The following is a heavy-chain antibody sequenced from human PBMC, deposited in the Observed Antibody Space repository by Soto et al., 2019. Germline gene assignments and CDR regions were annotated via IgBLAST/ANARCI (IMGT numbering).Heavy chain of an antibody. CDR1: GYTFTGYY. CDR2: ISAYNGNT. Sequence: GASVKVSCKASGYTFTGYYMHWVRQAPGQGLEWMGWISAYNGNTNYAQKLQGRVTMTTDTSTSTAYMELRSLRSDDTAVYYCARDQAVAGTCFDYWGQGTLVTVSS. V-gene: IGHV1-18*04. D-gene: IGHD6-19*01. CDR3: ARDQAVAGTCFDY. J-gene: IGHJ4*02.